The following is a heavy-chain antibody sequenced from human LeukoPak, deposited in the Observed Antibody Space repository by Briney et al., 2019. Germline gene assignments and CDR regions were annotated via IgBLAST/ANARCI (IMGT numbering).Heavy chain of an antibody. Sequence: SVKVSCKASGGTFSSYTISWLRQAPEQGLEWMGGIIPILGIANYAQKFQGRVTITADKSTSTAYMELSSLRSEDTAVYYCARDSPSGLMVYPFDYWGQGTLVTVSS. J-gene: IGHJ4*02. CDR2: IIPILGIA. CDR1: GGTFSSYT. D-gene: IGHD2-8*01. V-gene: IGHV1-69*10. CDR3: ARDSPSGLMVYPFDY.